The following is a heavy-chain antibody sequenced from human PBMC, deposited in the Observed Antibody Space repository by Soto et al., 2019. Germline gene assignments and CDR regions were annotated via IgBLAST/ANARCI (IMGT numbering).Heavy chain of an antibody. D-gene: IGHD3-22*01. CDR3: ARGRSDSSGYYKRYYYGMDV. CDR1: GGSFSGYY. J-gene: IGHJ6*02. CDR2: INHSGST. Sequence: PSETLSLTCAVYGGSFSGYYWSCIRQPPGKGLEWIGEINHSGSTNYNPSLKSRVTISVDTSKNQFSLKLSSVTAADTAVYYCARGRSDSSGYYKRYYYGMDVWGQGTTVTVSS. V-gene: IGHV4-34*01.